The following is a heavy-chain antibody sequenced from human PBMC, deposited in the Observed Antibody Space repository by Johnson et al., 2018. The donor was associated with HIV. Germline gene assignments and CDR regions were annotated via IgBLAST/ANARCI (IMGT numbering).Heavy chain of an antibody. CDR3: ARDGVYSSPWDAFDI. V-gene: IGHV3-7*05. Sequence: VQLVESGGGSVQPGGFLRLSCAASGFSFSNYWMSWVRQAPGKGLEWVANIKEDGSDEYYVDSMEGRFTISRDNAKNSLYLQMDNLRVEDTAMYYCARDGVYSSPWDAFDIWGQGTMVTVSS. CDR1: GFSFSNYW. J-gene: IGHJ3*02. CDR2: IKEDGSDE. D-gene: IGHD6-19*01.